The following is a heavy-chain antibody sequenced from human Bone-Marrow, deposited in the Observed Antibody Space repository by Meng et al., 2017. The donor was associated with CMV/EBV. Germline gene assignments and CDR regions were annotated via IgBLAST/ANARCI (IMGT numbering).Heavy chain of an antibody. CDR3: ARDYSSGEIDY. V-gene: IGHV4-34*01. Sequence: SETLSLTCAVYGGSFSGYYWSWIRQPPGKGLEWIGEINHSGSTNYNPSLKSRVTISVDTSKNQFSLKLTSVTAADTAVYYCARDYSSGEIDYWGQGTLVTVSS. CDR2: INHSGST. D-gene: IGHD6-19*01. J-gene: IGHJ4*02. CDR1: GGSFSGYY.